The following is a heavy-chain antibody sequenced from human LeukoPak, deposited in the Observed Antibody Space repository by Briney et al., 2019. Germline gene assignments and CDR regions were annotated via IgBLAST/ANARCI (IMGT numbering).Heavy chain of an antibody. D-gene: IGHD3-10*01. CDR3: ARGDMMLRGVIDEIDP. CDR1: GGSISTYY. V-gene: IGHV4-59*01. CDR2: THYSGST. J-gene: IGHJ5*02. Sequence: SETLSLICTVSGGSISTYYWMWIRQPPGKGLEWIGFTHYSGSTNYNPSLKSRVTMSVDTSKNLFSLKLSSVTAADSAVYYCARGDMMLRGVIDEIDPWGQGTLVTVSS.